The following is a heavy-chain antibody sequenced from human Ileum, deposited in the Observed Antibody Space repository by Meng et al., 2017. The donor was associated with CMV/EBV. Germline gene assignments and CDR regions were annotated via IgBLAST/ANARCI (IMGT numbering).Heavy chain of an antibody. Sequence: ASVKVSCKASGYTFTSYCISWVRQAPGQGLEWMGWISAYNGNTNYAQNLQGRVSVTTDTSTNTAYMALRSLRSDGTAVYYCAREQLCSSASCYQKYYDGMDVWGQGTTVTVSS. J-gene: IGHJ6*02. D-gene: IGHD2-2*01. CDR2: ISAYNGNT. CDR3: AREQLCSSASCYQKYYDGMDV. CDR1: GYTFTSYC. V-gene: IGHV1-18*01.